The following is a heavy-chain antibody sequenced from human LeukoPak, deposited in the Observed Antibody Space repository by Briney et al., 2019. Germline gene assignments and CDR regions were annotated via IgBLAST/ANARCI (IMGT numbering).Heavy chain of an antibody. D-gene: IGHD6-19*01. CDR2: SNVYNGDT. Sequence: GASVKVSCKASGAYTSNTYVINWIRQAPGQGLEWMGWSNVYNGDTKYAQNLQGRVTMTTDTSTSTAYMEVRSLRSDDTAVYYCAIGTRSGWHRGALDMWGQGTMVTVSS. J-gene: IGHJ3*02. CDR3: AIGTRSGWHRGALDM. CDR1: GAYTSNTYV. V-gene: IGHV1-18*01.